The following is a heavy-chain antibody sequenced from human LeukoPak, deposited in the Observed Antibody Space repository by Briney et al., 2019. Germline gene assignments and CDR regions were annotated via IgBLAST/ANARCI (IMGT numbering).Heavy chain of an antibody. V-gene: IGHV3-30*02. D-gene: IGHD2-21*02. J-gene: IGHJ4*02. CDR1: GFTFSSYG. Sequence: GGSLRLSCAASGFTFSSYGMHWVRQAPGKGLELVAFIRYDGSNKYYADSVKGRFTISRDNSKNTLYLQMNSLRAEDTAAYYCARAELLSLDYWGQGTLVTVSS. CDR2: IRYDGSNK. CDR3: ARAELLSLDY.